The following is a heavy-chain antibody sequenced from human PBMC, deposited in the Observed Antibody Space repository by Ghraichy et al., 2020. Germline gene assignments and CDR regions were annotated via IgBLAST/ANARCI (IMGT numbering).Heavy chain of an antibody. J-gene: IGHJ4*02. CDR2: MSGSGGST. V-gene: IGHV3-23*01. D-gene: IGHD1-26*01. CDR1: GFTFSSYA. CDR3: AKDGGTYYFNFHH. Sequence: GGSLRLSCAASGFTFSSYAMNWVRQAPGKGLEWVSGMSGSGGSTYYADSVKGRFTISRDNSKNTLYLQMNSLRAEDTAVYYCAKDGGTYYFNFHHWGQGTLVTVSS.